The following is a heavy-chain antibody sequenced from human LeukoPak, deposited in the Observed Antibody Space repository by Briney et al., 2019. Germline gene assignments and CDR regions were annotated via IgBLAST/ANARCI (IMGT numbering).Heavy chain of an antibody. V-gene: IGHV3-30*03. CDR1: GFTFSSYG. CDR2: ISYDGSNK. Sequence: GGSLRLSCAASGFTFSSYGMHWVRQAPGKGLEWVAVISYDGSNKYYADSVKGRFTISRDNSKNTLYLQMNSLRAEDTAVYYCARDGYYYDSSGYYDPSGGYYYGMDVWGQGTTVTVSS. D-gene: IGHD3-22*01. CDR3: ARDGYYYDSSGYYDPSGGYYYGMDV. J-gene: IGHJ6*02.